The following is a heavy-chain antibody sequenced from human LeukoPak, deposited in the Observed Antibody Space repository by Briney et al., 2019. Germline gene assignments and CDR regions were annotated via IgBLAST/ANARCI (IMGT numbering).Heavy chain of an antibody. D-gene: IGHD6-6*01. V-gene: IGHV1-2*06. CDR2: INPNSGGT. CDR3: ASNRAARPEDLDY. J-gene: IGHJ4*02. CDR1: GYTFTGYY. Sequence: ASVKVSCKASGYTFTGYYMHWVRQAPGQGLEWMGRINPNSGGTNYAQKFQGRVTMTRDTPISTAYMELSRLRSDDTAVYYCASNRAARPEDLDYWGQGTLVTVSS.